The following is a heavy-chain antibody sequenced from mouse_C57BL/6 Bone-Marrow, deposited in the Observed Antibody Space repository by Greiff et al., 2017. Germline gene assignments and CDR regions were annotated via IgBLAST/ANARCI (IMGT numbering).Heavy chain of an antibody. J-gene: IGHJ3*01. CDR1: GYTFTSYW. Sequence: LQQPGAELVKPGASVKLSCKASGYTFTSYWMQWVKQRPGQGLEWIGEIDPSDSYTNYNQKFKGKATLTVDTSSSTAYMQLSSLTSEDSAVYYCARGAWFAYWGQGTLVTVSA. CDR2: IDPSDSYT. V-gene: IGHV1-50*01. CDR3: ARGAWFAY.